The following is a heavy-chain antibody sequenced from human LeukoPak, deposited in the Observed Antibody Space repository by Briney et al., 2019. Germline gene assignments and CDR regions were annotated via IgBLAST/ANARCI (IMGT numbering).Heavy chain of an antibody. V-gene: IGHV3-23*01. D-gene: IGHD5/OR15-5a*01. J-gene: IGHJ6*03. CDR2: ISGSGGST. CDR3: AKVYERAYYYMDV. Sequence: TGGSLRLSCAASGFTFSSYAMSWVRQAPGKGLEWVSAISGSGGSTYYADSVKGRFTISRDNSKNTLYLQMNSLRAEDTAVYYCAKVYERAYYYMDVWGKGTTVTVSS. CDR1: GFTFSSYA.